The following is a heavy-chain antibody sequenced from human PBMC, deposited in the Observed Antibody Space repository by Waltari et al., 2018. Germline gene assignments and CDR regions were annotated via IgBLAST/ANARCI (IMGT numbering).Heavy chain of an antibody. CDR3: ARGGPAIFGVLITKRFDY. CDR2: INPNSGGT. Sequence: QVQLVQSGAEVKKPGASVKVSCKASGYTFTDYYMPWVRQAPGQGLEWMGRINPNSGGTNYTQKCQGRVTMTRDTSISTAYMELSRLRSDDTAVYYCARGGPAIFGVLITKRFDYWGQGTLVTVSS. D-gene: IGHD3-3*01. CDR1: GYTFTDYY. J-gene: IGHJ4*02. V-gene: IGHV1-2*06.